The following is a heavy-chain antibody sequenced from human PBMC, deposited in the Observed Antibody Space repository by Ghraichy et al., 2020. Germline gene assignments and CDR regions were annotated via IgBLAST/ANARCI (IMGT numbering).Heavy chain of an antibody. CDR1: GGSISGSRYY. J-gene: IGHJ6*03. CDR2: IFYSGST. D-gene: IGHD6-6*01. Sequence: AETLSLTCTVSGGSISGSRYYWGWIRQRPGKGLEWIGSIFYSGSTYYNPSLKSRVTISVDTCKNQLSLKLSSVTAADTAVYYCARSTLLAARPPSYYMDVWGKGTTVTVSS. V-gene: IGHV4-39*01. CDR3: ARSTLLAARPPSYYMDV.